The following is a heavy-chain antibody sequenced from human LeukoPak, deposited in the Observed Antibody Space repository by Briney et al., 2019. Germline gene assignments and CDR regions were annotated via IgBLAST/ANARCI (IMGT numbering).Heavy chain of an antibody. CDR2: ISTNNGNT. J-gene: IGHJ3*02. V-gene: IGHV1-18*01. CDR1: GYSFISYS. CDR3: SRASAFDI. Sequence: ASVKVSCTASGYSFISYSVNWVRQAPRQGLEWMGWISTNNGNTNYAQNLQGRVTMTTDTSRGTAYMELRSLGSDDTAMYYCSRASAFDIWGQGTMVTVSS.